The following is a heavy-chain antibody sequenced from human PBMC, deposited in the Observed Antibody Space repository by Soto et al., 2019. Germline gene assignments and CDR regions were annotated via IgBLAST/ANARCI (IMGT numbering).Heavy chain of an antibody. CDR3: ARGGRAAAFLLAP. CDR2: INHSGST. J-gene: IGHJ5*02. CDR1: GGSFSGYY. Sequence: QVQLQQWGAGLLKPSETLSLTCAVYGGSFSGYYWSWIRQPPGKGLEWIGEINHSGSTNYNPSLKSRVTISVDTSENQCSMMLSCVTAADTAVYYWARGGRAAAFLLAPWGQGTLVTVSS. D-gene: IGHD6-13*01. V-gene: IGHV4-34*01.